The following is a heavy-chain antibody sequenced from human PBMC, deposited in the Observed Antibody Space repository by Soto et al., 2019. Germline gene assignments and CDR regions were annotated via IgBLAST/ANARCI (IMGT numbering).Heavy chain of an antibody. CDR2: IDANGRST. Sequence: GGSLRLSCVVSGFNFGIYAMTWVRQAPGKGLEWVSTIDANGRSTYFGDSVKGRFTISRDNSKNTLYLQMNSLRAEDTAVYYCAKDGITMIVVVPYYGLDVWGQGTTVTVSS. J-gene: IGHJ6*02. CDR3: AKDGITMIVVVPYYGLDV. D-gene: IGHD3-22*01. V-gene: IGHV3-23*01. CDR1: GFNFGIYA.